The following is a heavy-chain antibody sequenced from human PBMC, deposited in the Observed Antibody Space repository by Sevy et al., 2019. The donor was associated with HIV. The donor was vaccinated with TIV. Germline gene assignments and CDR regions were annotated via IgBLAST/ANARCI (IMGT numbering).Heavy chain of an antibody. CDR3: ARGARGTHPSYYYYTMDV. D-gene: IGHD1-1*01. J-gene: IGHJ6*02. CDR2: IYPGDSDT. V-gene: IGHV5-51*01. CDR1: GYSFSDFW. Sequence: GESLKISCKGSGYSFSDFWVGWVRQMPGKGLEWMRIIYPGDSDTTYSPAFQGQVTISADKSISTAYLQWSSLKASDTAIYYCARGARGTHPSYYYYTMDVWGQGTTVTVSS.